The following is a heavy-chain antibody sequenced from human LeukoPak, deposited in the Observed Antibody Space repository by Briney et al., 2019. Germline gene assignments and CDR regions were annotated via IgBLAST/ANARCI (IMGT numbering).Heavy chain of an antibody. CDR3: ARGYRYDSSGYYFFDY. CDR1: GGSFSGYY. CDR2: INHSGST. Sequence: SETLSLTCAVYGGSFSGYYWSWIRQPPGKGLEWIGEINHSGSTNYNPSLKSRVTISVDTSKNQFSLKLSSVTAAGTAVYYCARGYRYDSSGYYFFDYWGQGTLVTVSS. V-gene: IGHV4-34*01. D-gene: IGHD3-22*01. J-gene: IGHJ4*02.